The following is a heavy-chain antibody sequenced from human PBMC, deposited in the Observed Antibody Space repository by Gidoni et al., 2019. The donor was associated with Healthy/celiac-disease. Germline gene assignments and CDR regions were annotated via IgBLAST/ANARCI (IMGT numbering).Heavy chain of an antibody. Sequence: VRQAPGQGLEGMGIINPSGGSTSYAQKFQGIVTMTRDTSTSTVYMELSSLRSEDTAVYYCAREGGGLELLGYFDYWGQGTLVTVSS. CDR2: INPSGGST. CDR3: AREGGGLELLGYFDY. V-gene: IGHV1-46*03. D-gene: IGHD1-7*01. J-gene: IGHJ4*02.